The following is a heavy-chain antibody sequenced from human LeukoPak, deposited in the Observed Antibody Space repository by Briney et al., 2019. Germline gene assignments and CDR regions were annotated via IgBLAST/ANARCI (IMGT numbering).Heavy chain of an antibody. D-gene: IGHD2-2*01. CDR1: GGTFSSYA. J-gene: IGHJ6*03. Sequence: SVKVSCKASGGTFSSYAISWVRQAPGQGLEWMVGIIPIFGTANYAQKFQGRVTITTDESTSTAYMELSSLRSEDTAVYYCASGGGIVVVPVYYMDVWGKGTTVTVSS. CDR3: ASGGGIVVVPVYYMDV. CDR2: IIPIFGTA. V-gene: IGHV1-69*05.